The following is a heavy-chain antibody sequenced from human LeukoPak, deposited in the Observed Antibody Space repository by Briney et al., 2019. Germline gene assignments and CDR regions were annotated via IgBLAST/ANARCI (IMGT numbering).Heavy chain of an antibody. J-gene: IGHJ4*02. CDR3: ARGGYGDYANDY. V-gene: IGHV1-8*03. CDR1: GYTFTIYD. Sequence: GASVKVSCKASGYTFTIYDINWVRQAPGQGLEWMGWMNPNSGNTGYAQKFQGRVTITRNTSISTAYMELSSLRSEDTAVYYCARGGYGDYANDYWGQGTLVTVSS. CDR2: MNPNSGNT. D-gene: IGHD4-17*01.